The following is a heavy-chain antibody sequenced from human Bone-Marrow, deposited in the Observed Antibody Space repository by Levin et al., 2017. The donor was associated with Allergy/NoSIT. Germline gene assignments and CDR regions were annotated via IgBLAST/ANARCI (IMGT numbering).Heavy chain of an antibody. D-gene: IGHD1-7*01. V-gene: IGHV3-48*02. CDR2: ITSSSSTI. CDR1: GFTFSTYN. J-gene: IGHJ4*02. Sequence: LSLPCAASGFTFSTYNMNWVRQAPGKGLEWVSYITSSSSTIYYADSVKGRFTISRDNAKNSLYLQMNSLRDEDTAVYYCARDKLSGTTCIDYWGQGTLVTVSS. CDR3: ARDKLSGTTCIDY.